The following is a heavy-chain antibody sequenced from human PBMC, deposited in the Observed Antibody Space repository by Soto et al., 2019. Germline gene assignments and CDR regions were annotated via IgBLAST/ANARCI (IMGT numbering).Heavy chain of an antibody. CDR3: ATPLYSGSYSDYYFDY. CDR2: ISYDGSNK. Sequence: GGFLTLSCAASGITFSTYAMHWVRQTPGKGLEWVAVISYDGSNKYYADSVKGRFTISRDDSKNTLYLQMNSLRAEDTAVYYCATPLYSGSYSDYYFDYWGQGTLVNVSS. D-gene: IGHD1-26*01. V-gene: IGHV3-30-3*01. J-gene: IGHJ4*02. CDR1: GITFSTYA.